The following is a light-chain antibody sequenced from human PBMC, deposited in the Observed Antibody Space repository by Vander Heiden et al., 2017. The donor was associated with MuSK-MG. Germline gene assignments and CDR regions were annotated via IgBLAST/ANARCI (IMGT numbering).Light chain of an antibody. J-gene: IGKJ2*01. CDR3: QQYYSPPYT. CDR1: QSVLYNSKNKNY. CDR2: WAS. V-gene: IGKV4-1*01. Sequence: DLVMTQSPASLSVSLGERATINGKSSQSVLYNSKNKNYLAWFQQKPGQPPKLLMYWASTRESGVPDRFSGSGSGTYFTLTISSLQAEDVAVYYCQQYYSPPYTFGQGTKLEIK.